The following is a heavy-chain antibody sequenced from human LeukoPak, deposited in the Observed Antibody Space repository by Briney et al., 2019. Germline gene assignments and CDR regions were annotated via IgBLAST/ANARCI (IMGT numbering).Heavy chain of an antibody. D-gene: IGHD3-22*01. J-gene: IGHJ5*01. CDR3: AKDRGGDYGYFGWFDS. CDR1: GFTFSNYA. CDR2: ISSRGDSI. V-gene: IGHV3-23*01. Sequence: GGSLRLSCAASGFTFSNYAMNWVRLTPGKGLEWVSSISSRGDSIDYADSVKGRFTTSRDKFTNTLYLQMNSLRVDDTAAYYCAKDRGGDYGYFGWFDSWGQGTQVTVSS.